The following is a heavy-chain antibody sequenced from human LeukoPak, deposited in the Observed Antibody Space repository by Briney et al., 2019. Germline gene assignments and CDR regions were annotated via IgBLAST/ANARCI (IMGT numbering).Heavy chain of an antibody. D-gene: IGHD2-2*01. CDR1: GFTFSSYA. CDR2: ISGSGGST. CDR3: AKNILVVPAAIPYFDYYYYGMDV. J-gene: IGHJ6*02. Sequence: GGSLRLSCAASGFTFSSYAMSWVRQAPGKGLEWVSAISGSGGSTYYADSVKGRFTISRDNSKNTLYLQMNSLRAEDTAVYYCAKNILVVPAAIPYFDYYYYGMDVWGQGTTVTVSS. V-gene: IGHV3-23*01.